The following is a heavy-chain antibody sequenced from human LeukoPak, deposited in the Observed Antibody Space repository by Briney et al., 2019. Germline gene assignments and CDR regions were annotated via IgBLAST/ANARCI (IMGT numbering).Heavy chain of an antibody. J-gene: IGHJ6*02. Sequence: GRSLRLSCAASGFTFSIYAMHWVRQAPGKGLEWVSVISYDGSNKYYADSVKGRFTISRDNSKNTLYLQMNSLRAADTAVYYCARERIAVALYYGMDVWGHGTTVTVFS. CDR2: ISYDGSNK. CDR1: GFTFSIYA. CDR3: ARERIAVALYYGMDV. V-gene: IGHV3-30-3*01. D-gene: IGHD6-19*01.